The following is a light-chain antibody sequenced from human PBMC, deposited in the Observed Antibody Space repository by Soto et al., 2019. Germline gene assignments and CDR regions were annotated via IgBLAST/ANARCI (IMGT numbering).Light chain of an antibody. CDR2: DVS. CDR3: SSYTSSSTLGV. Sequence: QPASVSGSPGQSITISCTGTSSDVGGYNYVSWYQQHPGKAPKLMIYDVSNRPSGVSNRFSGSKSGNTASLTISGLQAEDEADYYCSSYTSSSTLGVFGTGTKLTVL. V-gene: IGLV2-14*01. CDR1: SSDVGGYNY. J-gene: IGLJ1*01.